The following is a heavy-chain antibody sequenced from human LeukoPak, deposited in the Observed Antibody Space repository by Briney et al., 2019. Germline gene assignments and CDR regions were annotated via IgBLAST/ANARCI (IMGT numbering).Heavy chain of an antibody. D-gene: IGHD7-27*01. V-gene: IGHV4-34*01. CDR1: GGSFSGYY. CDR2: INHSGST. Sequence: SETLSLTCAVYGGSFSGYYWSWIRQPPGKGLEWIGEINHSGSTNYNPSLKSRVTISVDTSKNQFSLKLSSVTAADTVVYYCASERLGMSNWGQGTLVTVSS. CDR3: ASERLGMSN. J-gene: IGHJ4*02.